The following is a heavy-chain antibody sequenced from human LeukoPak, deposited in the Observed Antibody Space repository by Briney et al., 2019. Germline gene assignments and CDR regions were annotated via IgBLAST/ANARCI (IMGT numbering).Heavy chain of an antibody. D-gene: IGHD2-15*01. CDR1: GGSFSGYY. J-gene: IGHJ4*02. Sequence: SETLSLTCAVYGGSFSGYYWSWIRQPPGKGLEWIGEINHSGSTNYNPSLKSRVTVSVDTSKNQFSLKLSSVTAADTAMYYCARLWSTDCSGGSCPHQPNSWGQGTLVTVSS. CDR2: INHSGST. CDR3: ARLWSTDCSGGSCPHQPNS. V-gene: IGHV4-34*01.